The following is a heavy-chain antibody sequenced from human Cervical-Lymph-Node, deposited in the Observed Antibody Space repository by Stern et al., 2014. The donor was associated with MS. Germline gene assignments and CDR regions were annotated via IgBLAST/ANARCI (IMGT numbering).Heavy chain of an antibody. CDR3: ARFSGSYPTLYYFDY. Sequence: QVTLRESGPVLVKPTETLTLTCTVSGFSLSNARMGVSWIRQPPGKALEWLAHIFSNDEKSYSTSLKSRLTISKDTSKSQVVLTMTNMDPVDTATYYCARFSGSYPTLYYFDYWGQGTLVTVSS. CDR1: GFSLSNARMG. D-gene: IGHD1-26*01. CDR2: IFSNDEK. V-gene: IGHV2-26*01. J-gene: IGHJ4*02.